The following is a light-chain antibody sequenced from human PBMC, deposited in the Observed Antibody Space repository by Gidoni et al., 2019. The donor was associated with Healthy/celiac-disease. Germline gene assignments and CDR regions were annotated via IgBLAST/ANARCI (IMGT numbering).Light chain of an antibody. CDR2: GAS. J-gene: IGKJ4*01. Sequence: EIVLTQSPGTLSLSPGERATLSCRASQSVSSSYLAWYQQKPGQAPRLLIYGASRRATGIPDRFSGSWSVTDFTLTISRLEPEDFAVYYCQQYGSSSLTFGGGTKVEIK. V-gene: IGKV3-20*01. CDR3: QQYGSSSLT. CDR1: QSVSSSY.